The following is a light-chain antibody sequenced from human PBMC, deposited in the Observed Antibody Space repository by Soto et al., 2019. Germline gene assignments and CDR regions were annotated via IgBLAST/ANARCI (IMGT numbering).Light chain of an antibody. CDR2: WAS. CDR1: QSLFYPSNKRNY. J-gene: IGKJ4*01. Sequence: DIVMSQSPDSLAVSLGERPTIKCKSSQSLFYPSNKRNYLAWYQQKPGQRPRLLISWASTRESGVPDRFSAGGSGTDFTLTITNLQADDVATYYCHQYFSAPQAFGGGTKVEI. CDR3: HQYFSAPQA. V-gene: IGKV4-1*01.